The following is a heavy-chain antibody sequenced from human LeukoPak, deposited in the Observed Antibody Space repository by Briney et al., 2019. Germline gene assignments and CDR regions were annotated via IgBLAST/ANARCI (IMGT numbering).Heavy chain of an antibody. J-gene: IGHJ4*01. CDR1: RFNFSDYY. D-gene: IGHD3-10*01. V-gene: IGHV3-11*04. CDR2: TSSGSRTL. CDR3: ARDGFHFDY. Sequence: PGGSLRLSCAASRFNFSDYYMTWIRQAPGKGLEWISYTSSGSRTLFYADSVKGRFTVSRDNAQNSLFLQMDGLRAEDSAMYYCARDGFHFDYWGQGILVTVSS.